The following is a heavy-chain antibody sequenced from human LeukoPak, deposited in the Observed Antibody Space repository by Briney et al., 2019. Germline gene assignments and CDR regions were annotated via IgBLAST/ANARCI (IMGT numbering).Heavy chain of an antibody. CDR2: IKQDGSEK. CDR1: GFTFSSYW. Sequence: PGGSLRLSCAASGFTFSSYWMSWVRQALGKGLEWVANIKQDGSEKYYVDSVKGRFTISRDNAKNSLYLQMNSLRAEDTAVYYCAGDLHCSGGSCYAGYNWFDPWGQGTLVTVSS. V-gene: IGHV3-7*01. J-gene: IGHJ5*02. CDR3: AGDLHCSGGSCYAGYNWFDP. D-gene: IGHD2-15*01.